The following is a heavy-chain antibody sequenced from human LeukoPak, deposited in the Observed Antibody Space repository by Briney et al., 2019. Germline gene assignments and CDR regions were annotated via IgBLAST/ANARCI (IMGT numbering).Heavy chain of an antibody. D-gene: IGHD2-8*01. CDR1: GYTLSDYY. J-gene: IGHJ4*02. V-gene: IGHV1-2*02. CDR3: ARVPIEWSNLYFDY. Sequence: ASVRVSCKASGYTLSDYYVHWVRQAPGQGLEWMGMINPNTGATKTAQKFQGRVTMTGDTSINTASMELTSLTSGDAAVYYCARVPIEWSNLYFDYWGQGTHVTVSS. CDR2: INPNTGAT.